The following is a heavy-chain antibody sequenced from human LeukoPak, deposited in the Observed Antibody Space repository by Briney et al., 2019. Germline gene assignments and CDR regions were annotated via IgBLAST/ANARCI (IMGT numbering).Heavy chain of an antibody. J-gene: IGHJ4*02. CDR1: GYTFTGYY. Sequence: ASVKVSCKASGYTFTGYYMHWVRQAPGQGLEWMGRINPNSGGTNYVQKFQGWVTMTRDTSISTAYMELSRLTSDDTAVYYCARRKGEPNIFDYWGQGTLVTVSS. CDR3: ARRKGEPNIFDY. V-gene: IGHV1-2*04. CDR2: INPNSGGT. D-gene: IGHD3-16*01.